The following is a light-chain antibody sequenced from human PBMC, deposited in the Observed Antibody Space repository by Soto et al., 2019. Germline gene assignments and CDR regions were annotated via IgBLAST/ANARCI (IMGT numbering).Light chain of an antibody. J-gene: IGKJ2*01. V-gene: IGKV1-27*01. Sequence: DIQMTQSPSSLSASVGDRVTITCRASQGIINYLAWYQQKPGKVPKLLIYAASTLQSGVPSRFSGSGSGTDFTLTISSLQPEDVATYYCQKYNSDPRTFGQGTKLEIK. CDR3: QKYNSDPRT. CDR2: AAS. CDR1: QGIINY.